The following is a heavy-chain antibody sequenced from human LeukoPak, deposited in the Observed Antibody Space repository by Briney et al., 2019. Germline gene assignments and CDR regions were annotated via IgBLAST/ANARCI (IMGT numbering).Heavy chain of an antibody. CDR3: AMVGAQGAFDI. Sequence: GGSLRLSCAASGFTVSSNYMSWVRQASGKGLEWVSVIYSGGSTYYADSVKGRFTISRHNSKNTLYLQMNSLRAEDTAVYYCAMVGAQGAFDIWGQGTMVTVSS. V-gene: IGHV3-53*04. J-gene: IGHJ3*02. CDR1: GFTVSSNY. CDR2: IYSGGST. D-gene: IGHD1-26*01.